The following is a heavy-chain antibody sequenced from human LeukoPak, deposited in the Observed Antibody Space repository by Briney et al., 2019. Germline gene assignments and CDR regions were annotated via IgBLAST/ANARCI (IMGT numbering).Heavy chain of an antibody. CDR2: IYYSGNT. Sequence: PSETLSLTCTVSGGSISSNYYSWGWIRQPPGKSLEWIGSIYYSGNTYYTPSLRSRVTISVDTSKNQFSLKLSSVTAADTAVYYCGRRSPTLVGANNYPHAFDIWGQGTMVTVSS. V-gene: IGHV4-39*01. D-gene: IGHD1-26*01. CDR1: GGSISSNYYS. CDR3: GRRSPTLVGANNYPHAFDI. J-gene: IGHJ3*02.